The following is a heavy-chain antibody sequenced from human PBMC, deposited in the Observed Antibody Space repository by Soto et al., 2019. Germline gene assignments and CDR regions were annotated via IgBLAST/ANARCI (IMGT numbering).Heavy chain of an antibody. CDR3: ARGVAGSGFDL. Sequence: SQTLSLTCAISEDSVSSNTAAWNWIRSSLSRGLEWLGRTYYRSNWRHDYAVSVKSRITVNPDTSKNHFSLQLNSVTPDDTAVYYCARGVAGSGFDLWGQGTLVTVSS. V-gene: IGHV6-1*01. J-gene: IGHJ4*02. CDR1: EDSVSSNTAA. D-gene: IGHD6-19*01. CDR2: TYYRSNWRH.